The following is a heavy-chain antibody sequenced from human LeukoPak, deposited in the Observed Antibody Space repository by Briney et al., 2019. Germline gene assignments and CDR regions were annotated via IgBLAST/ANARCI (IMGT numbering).Heavy chain of an antibody. V-gene: IGHV4-59*01. J-gene: IGHJ6*02. Sequence: MTSETLSLTCTVSGGSISSYYWSWIRQPPGKGLEWIGYIYYSGSTNYNPSLKSRVTISVDTSKNQFSLKLSSVTAADTAVYYCAREGDDLYYGMDVWGQGTTVTVSS. CDR1: GGSISSYY. D-gene: IGHD3-16*01. CDR3: AREGDDLYYGMDV. CDR2: IYYSGST.